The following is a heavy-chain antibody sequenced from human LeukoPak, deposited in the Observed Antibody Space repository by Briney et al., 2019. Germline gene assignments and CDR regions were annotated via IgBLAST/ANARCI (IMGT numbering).Heavy chain of an antibody. D-gene: IGHD6-6*01. CDR2: ISSSGNTI. J-gene: IGHJ4*02. CDR1: GSTFSDYY. CDR3: ARVPAAPTYYFDY. Sequence: PGGSLRLSCAASGSTFSDYYMSWIRQAPGKGLEWVSYISSSGNTIYYADSVKGRFTISRDNAKNSLYLQMNSLRAEDTAVYYCARVPAAPTYYFDYWGQGTLVTVSS. V-gene: IGHV3-11*01.